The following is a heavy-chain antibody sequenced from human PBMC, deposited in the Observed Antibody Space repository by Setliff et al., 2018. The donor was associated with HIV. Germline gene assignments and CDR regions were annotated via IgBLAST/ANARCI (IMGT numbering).Heavy chain of an antibody. CDR3: ARNTYYYDSSGSGGYYFDY. J-gene: IGHJ4*02. D-gene: IGHD3-22*01. CDR1: GYTFTSYG. CDR2: ISAYNGNT. V-gene: IGHV1-18*01. Sequence: ASVKVSCKDSGYTFTSYGISWVRQAPGQGLEWMGWISAYNGNTNYAQKLQGRVTMTTDTSTSTDYMELRSLRSDDTDVYYCARNTYYYDSSGSGGYYFDYWGQGTLVTVSS.